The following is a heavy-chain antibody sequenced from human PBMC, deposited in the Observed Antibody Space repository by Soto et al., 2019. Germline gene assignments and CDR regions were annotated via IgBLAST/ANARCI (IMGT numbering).Heavy chain of an antibody. Sequence: GGSLRLSCAASGFTFNIYGIHWFRQSPDKGLEWVALISYDGSNQYYADSVKGRFTISRDNSKNTLFLQMNSLRADDTAVYYCAKDQASGQGSFDSWGQGTLVTVSS. CDR1: GFTFNIYG. V-gene: IGHV3-30*18. CDR2: ISYDGSNQ. J-gene: IGHJ4*02. CDR3: AKDQASGQGSFDS.